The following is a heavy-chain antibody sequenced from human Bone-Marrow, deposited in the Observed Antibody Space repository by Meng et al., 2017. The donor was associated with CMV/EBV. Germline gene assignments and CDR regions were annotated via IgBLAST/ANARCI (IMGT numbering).Heavy chain of an antibody. CDR1: GYDFTAYY. CDR3: VRDRGWSLKYFDS. D-gene: IGHD2-21*02. Sequence: CKASGYDFTAYYMRWVRQAPGQGLEWMGWINPKSGGTGYVQKFQDRVTMTRDTSISTAYMDLTRLRSDDTAVYYCVRDRGWSLKYFDSWGQGTLVTVSS. V-gene: IGHV1-2*02. J-gene: IGHJ4*02. CDR2: INPKSGGT.